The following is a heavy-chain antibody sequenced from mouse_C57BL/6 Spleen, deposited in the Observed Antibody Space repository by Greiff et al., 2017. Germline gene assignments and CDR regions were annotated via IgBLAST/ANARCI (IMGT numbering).Heavy chain of an antibody. Sequence: QVQLQQSGPGLVQPSQSLSITCPVPGFSLTSYGVHWVRQSPGTGLEWLGVIWSGGSTDYNAAFISRLSISKDNSKSQVFFKMNSLQVDDTAIYYCARSYYGSYYYAMDYWGQGTSVTVSS. CDR2: IWSGGST. CDR1: GFSLTSYG. D-gene: IGHD1-1*01. V-gene: IGHV2-2*01. CDR3: ARSYYGSYYYAMDY. J-gene: IGHJ4*01.